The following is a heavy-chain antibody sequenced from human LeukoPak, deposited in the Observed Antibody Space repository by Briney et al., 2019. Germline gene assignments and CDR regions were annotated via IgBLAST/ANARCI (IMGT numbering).Heavy chain of an antibody. CDR2: ISSSGTTI. D-gene: IGHD1-26*01. J-gene: IGHJ4*02. Sequence: QSGGSLRLSCAASGFTFSSYEMNWVRQAPGKGLEWVSYISSSGTTISYAQSVKGRFTITRDNAQNSLTLHMNTLRADDTAVYYCAKDGGTHFDHWGQGTLVTVSS. V-gene: IGHV3-48*03. CDR1: GFTFSSYE. CDR3: AKDGGTHFDH.